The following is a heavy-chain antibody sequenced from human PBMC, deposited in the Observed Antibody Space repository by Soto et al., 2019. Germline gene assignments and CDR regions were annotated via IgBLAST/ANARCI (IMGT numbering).Heavy chain of an antibody. CDR1: GFPFGSYW. V-gene: IGHV3-7*01. J-gene: IGHJ4*02. Sequence: ESGGGLVQPGGSLRLSCTASGFPFGSYWIHWVRQAPGKGLEWVANIKPDGTEKLYADSVRDRFTISRDNAKNSLYLQMNSLRADDTAVYYCAPRLGWVAASGGYWGRGTLVIVSS. CDR2: IKPDGTEK. CDR3: APRLGWVAASGGY. D-gene: IGHD6-19*01.